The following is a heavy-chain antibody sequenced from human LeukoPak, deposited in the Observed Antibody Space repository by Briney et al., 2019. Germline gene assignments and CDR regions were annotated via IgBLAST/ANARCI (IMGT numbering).Heavy chain of an antibody. V-gene: IGHV5-51*01. CDR1: GYSFTTYW. CDR3: ARGIAAVTAMDAFDI. D-gene: IGHD2-21*02. CDR2: IYPGDSDT. J-gene: IGHJ3*02. Sequence: GGSLKISCKGFGYSFTTYWIGWVRQMPGKGLEWMVIIYPGDSDTRYSPSFHGQVTISADKSITTAYLQWSSLKASDTAMYYCARGIAAVTAMDAFDIWGQGTMVTVSS.